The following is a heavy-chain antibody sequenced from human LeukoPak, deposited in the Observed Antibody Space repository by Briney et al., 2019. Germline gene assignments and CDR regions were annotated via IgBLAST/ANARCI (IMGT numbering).Heavy chain of an antibody. D-gene: IGHD3-10*01. Sequence: GGSLRLSCAASGFTFSSYAMSWVRQAPGKGLEWVSAISGSSGSTYYADSVKGRFTISRDNSKNTLYLQMNSLRAEDTAVYYCAKEGGESYYYYCGMDVWGQGTTVTVSS. CDR2: ISGSSGST. CDR3: AKEGGESYYYYCGMDV. J-gene: IGHJ6*02. CDR1: GFTFSSYA. V-gene: IGHV3-23*01.